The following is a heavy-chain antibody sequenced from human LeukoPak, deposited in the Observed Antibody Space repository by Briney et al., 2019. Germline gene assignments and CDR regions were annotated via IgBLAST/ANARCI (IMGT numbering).Heavy chain of an antibody. D-gene: IGHD1-26*01. V-gene: IGHV3-7*01. CDR2: IKQDGSEK. Sequence: GGSLRLSCAASGFTFSDYYMSWVRQAPGKGLEWVANIKQDGSEKYYVDSVKGRFTISRDNAKNSLYLQMNSLRAEDTAVYYCARGELVGAISYFDYWGQGTLVTVSS. CDR3: ARGELVGAISYFDY. J-gene: IGHJ4*02. CDR1: GFTFSDYY.